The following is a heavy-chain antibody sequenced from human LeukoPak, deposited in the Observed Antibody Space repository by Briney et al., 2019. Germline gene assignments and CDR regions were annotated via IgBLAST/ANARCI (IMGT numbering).Heavy chain of an antibody. Sequence: SETLSLICTVSGGFIRSYYWSWIRQPPGKGLEWIGYIYWSGRTHYNPSLKSRVTISVDTSKNEFSLNLNSVTAADTAVYYCARGWLEQLFDSWGQGTLVTVSS. V-gene: IGHV4-59*01. J-gene: IGHJ4*02. CDR3: ARGWLEQLFDS. CDR2: IYWSGRT. CDR1: GGFIRSYY. D-gene: IGHD5-24*01.